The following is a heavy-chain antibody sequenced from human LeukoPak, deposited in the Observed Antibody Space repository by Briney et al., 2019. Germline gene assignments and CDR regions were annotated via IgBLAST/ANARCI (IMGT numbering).Heavy chain of an antibody. V-gene: IGHV3-21*01. J-gene: IGHJ4*02. CDR3: VVTIFGVVF. D-gene: IGHD3-3*01. CDR2: ITGSSNSI. CDR1: GFILSTYS. Sequence: GGSLRLSCAASGFILSTYSMNWVRQAPGKGLEWVSSITGSSNSIYYIDSVKGRFTISRDNAKNSLYLQMNSLRAEDTAVYYCVVTIFGVVFWGQGTLVTVSS.